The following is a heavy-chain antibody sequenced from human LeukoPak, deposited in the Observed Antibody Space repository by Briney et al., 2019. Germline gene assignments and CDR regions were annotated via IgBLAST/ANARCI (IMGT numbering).Heavy chain of an antibody. J-gene: IGHJ4*02. CDR2: IFYSGST. D-gene: IGHD1-26*01. V-gene: IGHV4-31*03. CDR3: ARLGATSTYYFDH. Sequence: SETLSLTCTVSGASISSGAYYWSWIRQLPGKGLKWIGYIFYSGSTYYNPSLKSRITISLDTSKAQFSLRLSSVTAADTAIYFCARLGATSTYYFDHWGQGTLVTVSS. CDR1: GASISSGAYY.